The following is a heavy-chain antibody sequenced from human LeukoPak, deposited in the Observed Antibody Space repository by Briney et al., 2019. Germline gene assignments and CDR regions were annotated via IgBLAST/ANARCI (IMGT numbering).Heavy chain of an antibody. V-gene: IGHV5-51*01. CDR1: RYSFTSYW. CDR2: IYPGDSDT. D-gene: IGHD3-10*01. Sequence: GESLKISCKGSRYSFTSYWIGWVRQMPGKGLEWMGIIYPGDSDTRYSPSFQGQVTISADKSISTAYLQWSSLRASDTAMYYCARLRAMVRGVIIQNWFDPWGQGTLVTVSS. CDR3: ARLRAMVRGVIIQNWFDP. J-gene: IGHJ5*02.